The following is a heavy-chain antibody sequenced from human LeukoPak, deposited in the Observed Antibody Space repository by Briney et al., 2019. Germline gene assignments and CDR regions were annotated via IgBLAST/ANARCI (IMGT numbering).Heavy chain of an antibody. CDR2: IRYDGSNK. Sequence: SGGSLRLSCAAAGFTFSSYGMHSVRQAPGKGLEWVAFIRYDGSNKYYADSVKGRFTISRDNCKSTLYLQMNSLRAEDTAVYYCAKDFGGRGVDYWGQGTLVTVSS. CDR1: GFTFSSYG. CDR3: AKDFGGRGVDY. V-gene: IGHV3-30*02. J-gene: IGHJ4*02. D-gene: IGHD2-15*01.